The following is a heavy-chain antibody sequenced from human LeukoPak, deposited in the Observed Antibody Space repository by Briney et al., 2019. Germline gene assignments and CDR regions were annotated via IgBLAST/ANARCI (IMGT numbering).Heavy chain of an antibody. D-gene: IGHD2-2*01. CDR2: ISAYNGNT. V-gene: IGHV1-18*01. CDR1: GYTFTSFG. CDR3: ARVDVRDVVVPAAFTGAPDY. J-gene: IGHJ4*02. Sequence: GASVKVSCKASGYTFTSFGFNWMRQAPGQGLEWMGWISAYNGNTNYAQKLQGRVTMTTDTSTSTAYMELRSLRSDDTAVYYCARVDVRDVVVPAAFTGAPDYWGQGTLVTVSS.